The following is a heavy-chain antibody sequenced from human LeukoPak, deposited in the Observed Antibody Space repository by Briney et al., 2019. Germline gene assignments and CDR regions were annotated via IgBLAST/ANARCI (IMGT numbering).Heavy chain of an antibody. V-gene: IGHV1-2*02. CDR1: GYTFSTYG. Sequence: ASVKVSCKSSGYTFSTYGISWVRQAPGRGLEWMGWINPDSGGTNYAQRFQGRVTMTRDTSISTAYMELSRLTPDDTAIYYCAEGLGDNDNYWGQGTLVTVSS. D-gene: IGHD4-23*01. CDR3: AEGLGDNDNY. CDR2: INPDSGGT. J-gene: IGHJ4*02.